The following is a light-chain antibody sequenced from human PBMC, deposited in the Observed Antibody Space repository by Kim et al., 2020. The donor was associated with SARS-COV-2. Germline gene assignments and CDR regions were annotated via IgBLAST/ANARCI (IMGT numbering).Light chain of an antibody. Sequence: EIVMTQSPATLSVSPGERATLSCRASQNIRDNLAWYQQKPGQAPRLLIYDASTRATDIPARFSGSGSGTEFTLTISSLQSEDCALYYCQQYNDWRTFGQGTSWRS. CDR2: DAS. J-gene: IGKJ2*01. CDR1: QNIRDN. V-gene: IGKV3-15*01. CDR3: QQYNDWRT.